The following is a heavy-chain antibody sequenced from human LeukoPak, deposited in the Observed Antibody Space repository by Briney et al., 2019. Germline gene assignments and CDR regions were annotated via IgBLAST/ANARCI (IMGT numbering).Heavy chain of an antibody. CDR3: ARRIEYYDSSGYYWIDYYYYYGMDV. CDR2: INHSGST. Sequence: SETLSLTCAVYGGSFSGYYWSWIRQPPGKGLEWIGEINHSGSTNYNPSLKSRVTISVDTSKNQFSLKLSSVTAADTAVYYCARRIEYYDSSGYYWIDYYYYYGMDVWGQGTTVTVSS. J-gene: IGHJ6*02. D-gene: IGHD3-22*01. V-gene: IGHV4-34*01. CDR1: GGSFSGYY.